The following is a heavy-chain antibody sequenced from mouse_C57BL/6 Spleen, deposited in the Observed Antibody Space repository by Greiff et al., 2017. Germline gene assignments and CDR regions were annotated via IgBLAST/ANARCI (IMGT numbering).Heavy chain of an antibody. Sequence: QVQLQQPGAELVKPGASVKLSCKASGYTFTSYWMHWVKQRPGQGLEWIGMIHPNSGSTNYNEKFKSKATLTVDKSSSTAYMQLSSLTSEDSAVYYCARRWDVGAMDYWGQGTSVTVSS. D-gene: IGHD4-1*01. J-gene: IGHJ4*01. CDR3: ARRWDVGAMDY. CDR1: GYTFTSYW. V-gene: IGHV1-64*01. CDR2: IHPNSGST.